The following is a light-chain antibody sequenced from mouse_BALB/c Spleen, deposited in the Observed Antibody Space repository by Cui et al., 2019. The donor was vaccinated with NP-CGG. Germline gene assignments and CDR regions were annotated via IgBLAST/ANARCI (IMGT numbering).Light chain of an antibody. Sequence: QAVVTQESALTISPRDTVTLPCRSSTGAVTTSNYANWVQEKPDHLFTGLIGGTNNRVPGVPTRFSGSLIGDKAALTITGAQIEDEAIYFCALWYSNHWVFGGGTKLTVL. J-gene: IGLJ1*01. CDR3: ALWYSNHWV. CDR1: TGAVTTSNY. CDR2: GTN. V-gene: IGLV1*01.